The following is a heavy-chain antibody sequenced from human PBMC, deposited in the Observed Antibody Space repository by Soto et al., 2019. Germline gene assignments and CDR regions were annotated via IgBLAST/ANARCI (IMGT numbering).Heavy chain of an antibody. CDR2: IIPIFGTA. V-gene: IGHV1-69*05. CDR1: GGTFSSYA. CDR3: ARDSAVVGSSWSNFDY. D-gene: IGHD6-13*01. Sequence: QVQLVQSGAEVKKPGSSVKVSCKASGGTFSSYAISWVRQAPGQGLEWMGGIIPIFGTANYAQKFQGRVTITXXEXTXXAYMELSSLRSEDTAVYYCARDSAVVGSSWSNFDYWGQGTLVTVSS. J-gene: IGHJ4*02.